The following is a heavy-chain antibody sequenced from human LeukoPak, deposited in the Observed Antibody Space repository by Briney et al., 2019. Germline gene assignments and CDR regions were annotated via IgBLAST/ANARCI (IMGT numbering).Heavy chain of an antibody. CDR1: GFTFSTYA. CDR3: ARAPPCSGGSCRISGYGMDV. J-gene: IGHJ6*02. CDR2: ISYDESNK. Sequence: PGRSLRLSCAASGFTFSTYAMHWVRQAPGKGLEWVAIISYDESNKYYADSVKGRFTISRDNSKNTLYLQMNSLRAEDTAVYYCARAPPCSGGSCRISGYGMDVWGQGTTVTVSS. V-gene: IGHV3-30*04. D-gene: IGHD2-15*01.